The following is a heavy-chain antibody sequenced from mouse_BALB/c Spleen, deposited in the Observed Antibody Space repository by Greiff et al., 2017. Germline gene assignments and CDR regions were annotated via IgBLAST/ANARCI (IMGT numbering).Heavy chain of an antibody. J-gene: IGHJ2*01. V-gene: IGHV5-6-4*01. Sequence: EVKVEESGGGLVKPGGSLKLSCAASGFTFSSYTMSWVRQTPEKRLEWVATISSGGSYTYYPDSVKGRFTISRDNAKNTLYLQMSSLKSEDTAMYYCTRDKDDGYYFDYWGQGTTLTVSS. CDR1: GFTFSSYT. CDR2: ISSGGSYT. CDR3: TRDKDDGYYFDY. D-gene: IGHD2-3*01.